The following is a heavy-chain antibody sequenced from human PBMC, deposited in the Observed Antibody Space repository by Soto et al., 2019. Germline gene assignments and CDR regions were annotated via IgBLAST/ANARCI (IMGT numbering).Heavy chain of an antibody. D-gene: IGHD3-22*01. J-gene: IGHJ5*02. CDR3: ARKISGSYWKFDP. V-gene: IGHV2-5*01. Sequence: GAGATPGEPPQTLTLAWAFSGFFLTPNGVGVGGVRPPPGGALGWLAIIYWNDGTSISPSLQSRLTISKDTSKNHVVLSLTNMEPLDTATFYCARKISGSYWKFDPWGPGTQVTVSS. CDR1: GFFLTPNGVG. CDR2: IYWNDGT.